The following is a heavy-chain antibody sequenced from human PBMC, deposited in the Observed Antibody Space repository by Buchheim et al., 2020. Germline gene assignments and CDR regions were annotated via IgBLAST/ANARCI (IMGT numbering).Heavy chain of an antibody. CDR2: LGIDGSDT. J-gene: IGHJ4*02. D-gene: IGHD3-16*01. CDR1: GFTFSIYW. V-gene: IGHV3-74*01. Sequence: EVQLVESGGGLVQPGGSLRLSCAASGFTFSIYWMHWVRQAPGKGLVWVSRLGIDGSDTDYADSVRGRFTISRDNAKSRLFLQMNGLRDEDTAVYYCVRGTSPGGNTGVADYWGQGTL. CDR3: VRGTSPGGNTGVADY.